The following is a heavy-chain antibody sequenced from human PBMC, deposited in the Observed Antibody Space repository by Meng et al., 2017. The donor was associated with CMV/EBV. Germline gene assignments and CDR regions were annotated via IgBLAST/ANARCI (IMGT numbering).Heavy chain of an antibody. D-gene: IGHD2-2*02. V-gene: IGHV1-8*03. J-gene: IGHJ4*02. CDR2: MNPNSGNT. CDR3: ARGHYYCRGISCYSLDY. Sequence: ASVKVSCKASGYTFTTYDLNWVRQAPGQGLEWRGWMNPNSGNTGSAQKFQGRVTFSRNTSMNTAYMELSSLRSEDTAVYYCARGHYYCRGISCYSLDYWGQGTLVTVSS. CDR1: GYTFTTYD.